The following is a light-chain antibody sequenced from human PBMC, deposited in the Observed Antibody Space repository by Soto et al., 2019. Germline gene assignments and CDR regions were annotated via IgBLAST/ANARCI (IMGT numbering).Light chain of an antibody. Sequence: QSALTQPRSVSGSPGQSVTISCTGASNNVGGYIYVSWYQHHPGKVPQLIIYDVTKRPSGVPDRFSGSKSGNTASLTISGLQVEDEADYYCCSYAGTYTWIFGGGTKLTVL. CDR3: CSYAGTYTWI. J-gene: IGLJ2*01. CDR1: SNNVGGYIY. CDR2: DVT. V-gene: IGLV2-11*01.